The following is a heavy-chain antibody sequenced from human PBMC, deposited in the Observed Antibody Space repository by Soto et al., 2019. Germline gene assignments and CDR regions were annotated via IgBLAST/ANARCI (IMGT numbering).Heavy chain of an antibody. CDR1: GVFISSDAYY. J-gene: IGHJ4*02. CDR3: ARYRFSDTWSKFDY. D-gene: IGHD3-16*02. Sequence: SETLSLTCAVSGVFISSDAYYWSWIRQHPGKGLEWIGYISHRGSTYYNPSLKSRVTISVDTSKNQFSLKLTSVTAADTAVYYCARYRFSDTWSKFDYWGQGTPVTVSS. CDR2: ISHRGST. V-gene: IGHV4-31*11.